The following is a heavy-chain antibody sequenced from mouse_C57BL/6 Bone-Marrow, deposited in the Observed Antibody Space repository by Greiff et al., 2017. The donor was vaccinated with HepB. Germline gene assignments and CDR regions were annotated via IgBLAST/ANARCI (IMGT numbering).Heavy chain of an antibody. D-gene: IGHD4-1*01. Sequence: QVQLKESGPELVKPGASVKISCKASGYAFSSSWMNWVKQRPGKGLEWIGRIYPGDGDTNYNGKFKGKATLTADKSSSTAYMQLSSLTSEDSAVYFCARGGNWERGAWFAYWGQGTLVTVSA. V-gene: IGHV1-82*01. CDR2: IYPGDGDT. CDR1: GYAFSSSW. CDR3: ARGGNWERGAWFAY. J-gene: IGHJ3*01.